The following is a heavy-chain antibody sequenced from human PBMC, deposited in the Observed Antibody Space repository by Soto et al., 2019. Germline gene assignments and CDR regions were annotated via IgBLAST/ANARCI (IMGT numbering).Heavy chain of an antibody. V-gene: IGHV1-2*02. CDR1: GYTFTVYY. Sequence: QVHLVQSGAEVKKPGASVKVSCKASGYTFTVYYMHWVRQAPGQGLEWMGWISPNSGGTFAAQKFQGRVTMTSDTSVNMAYMELTSLKSDDTAVYYCARQRKGAAAGPVDAFDIWGQGTMVTVSS. J-gene: IGHJ3*02. D-gene: IGHD6-13*01. CDR2: ISPNSGGT. CDR3: ARQRKGAAAGPVDAFDI.